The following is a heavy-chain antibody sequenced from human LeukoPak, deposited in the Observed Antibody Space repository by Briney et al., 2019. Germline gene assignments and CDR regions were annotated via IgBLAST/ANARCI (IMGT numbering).Heavy chain of an antibody. Sequence: SVKVSCKASGGTFSSYAISWVRQAPGQGVEWMGRIIPILGIANYAQKFQGRVTITADKSTSTAYMELSSLRSEDTAVYYCARGRLGPHPANYYYYYGMDVWGQGTTVTVSS. CDR2: IIPILGIA. J-gene: IGHJ6*02. CDR3: ARGRLGPHPANYYYYYGMDV. CDR1: GGTFSSYA. V-gene: IGHV1-69*04. D-gene: IGHD3-22*01.